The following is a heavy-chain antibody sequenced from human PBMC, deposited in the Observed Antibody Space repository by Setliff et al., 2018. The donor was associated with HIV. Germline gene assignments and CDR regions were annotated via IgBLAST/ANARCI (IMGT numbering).Heavy chain of an antibody. D-gene: IGHD3-10*01. Sequence: ASVKVSCKASGGIFRREAISWVRQAPGQGLEWVGGIIPMFGVANYAQKFQGRVTITADESTTTAYMELSTLRSEDTAVYYCAKAVRGYGSTYYNYYYVDVWGKGTTVTVSS. CDR3: AKAVRGYGSTYYNYYYVDV. J-gene: IGHJ6*03. V-gene: IGHV1-69*13. CDR2: IIPMFGVA. CDR1: GGIFRREA.